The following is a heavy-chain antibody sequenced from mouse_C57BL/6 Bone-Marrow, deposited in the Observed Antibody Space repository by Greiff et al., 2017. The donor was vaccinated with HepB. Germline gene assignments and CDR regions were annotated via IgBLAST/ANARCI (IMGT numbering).Heavy chain of an antibody. J-gene: IGHJ4*01. CDR2: ISSGGDYI. CDR1: GFTFSSYA. CDR3: TRDFYYYGSSCAMDY. Sequence: EVQVVESGEGLVKPGGSLKLSCAASGFTFSSYAMSWVRQTPEKRLEWVAYISSGGDYIYYADTVKGRFTISRDNARNTLYLQMSSLKSEDTAMYYCTRDFYYYGSSCAMDYWGQGTSVTVSS. V-gene: IGHV5-9-1*02. D-gene: IGHD1-1*01.